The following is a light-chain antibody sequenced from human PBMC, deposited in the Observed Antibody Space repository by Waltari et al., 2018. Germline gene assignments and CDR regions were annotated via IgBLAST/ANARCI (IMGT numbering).Light chain of an antibody. V-gene: IGKV3-15*01. CDR2: GAS. CDR1: QSVSSS. Sequence: EIVMTQSPATLSVPPGERATLPCRASQSVSSSLAGYQQKPRPAPRLLFYGASIKATGIPVRFSGSGSGTDFTLTIDSVQSEDFAVYYCQQYDNWPLLFGQGTKVEIK. J-gene: IGKJ1*01. CDR3: QQYDNWPLL.